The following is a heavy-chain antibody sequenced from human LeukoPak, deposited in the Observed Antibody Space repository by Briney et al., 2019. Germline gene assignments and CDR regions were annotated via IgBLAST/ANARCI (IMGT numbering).Heavy chain of an antibody. Sequence: SEALSLTCTVSGGSISSYYWSWIRQPPGKGLEWIGYIYYSGSTNYNPSLKSRITISVDTSKNQFSLKLSSVTAADTAVYYCARFAYCGGHCWYYFDYWGQGSLVTVSS. CDR3: ARFAYCGGHCWYYFDY. CDR1: GGSISSYY. D-gene: IGHD2-21*02. CDR2: IYYSGST. V-gene: IGHV4-59*01. J-gene: IGHJ4*02.